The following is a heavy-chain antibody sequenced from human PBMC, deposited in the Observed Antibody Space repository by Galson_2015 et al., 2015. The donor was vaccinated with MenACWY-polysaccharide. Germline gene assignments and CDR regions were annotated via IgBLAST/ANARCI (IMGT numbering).Heavy chain of an antibody. J-gene: IGHJ3*01. CDR3: AHVMITFGGVIGDDAFDV. CDR1: GFSLITKGAG. CDR2: FYWDGDN. Sequence: PALVKPTQTLTLTCTFSGFSLITKGAGVNWIRQPPGKPLEGLAAFYWDGDNRYSPSLRSRLTVTKDTSKNQVVLTMTNMDPVDTATYYCAHVMITFGGVIGDDAFDVWGQGTMVTVSS. V-gene: IGHV2-5*02. D-gene: IGHD3-16*01.